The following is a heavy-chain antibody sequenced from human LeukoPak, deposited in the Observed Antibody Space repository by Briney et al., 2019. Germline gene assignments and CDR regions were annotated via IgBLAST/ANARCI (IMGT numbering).Heavy chain of an antibody. V-gene: IGHV4-59*01. Sequence: SETLSLTCTVSGGSISSYYWSWIRQPPGKGLEWIGYIYYSGSTNYNPSLKSRVTTSVDTSKNQFSLKLSSVTAADTAVYYCASTEMATILAYWGQGTLVTVSS. CDR1: GGSISSYY. J-gene: IGHJ4*02. D-gene: IGHD5-24*01. CDR2: IYYSGST. CDR3: ASTEMATILAY.